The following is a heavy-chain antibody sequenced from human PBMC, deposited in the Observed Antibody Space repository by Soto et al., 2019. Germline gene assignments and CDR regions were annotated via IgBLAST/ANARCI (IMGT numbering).Heavy chain of an antibody. CDR3: ARSVVNNYYDSSGYYHLDY. Sequence: GASVKVSCKASGYTFTGYYMHWVRQAPGQGLEWMGWINPNSGGTNYAQKFQGWVTMTRDTSISTAYMELSRLRSDDTAVYYCARSVVNNYYDSSGYYHLDYWGQGTLVTVSS. CDR1: GYTFTGYY. J-gene: IGHJ4*02. V-gene: IGHV1-2*04. CDR2: INPNSGGT. D-gene: IGHD3-22*01.